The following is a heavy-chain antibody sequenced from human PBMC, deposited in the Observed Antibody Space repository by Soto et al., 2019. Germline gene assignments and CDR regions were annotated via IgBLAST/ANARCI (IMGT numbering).Heavy chain of an antibody. J-gene: IGHJ3*02. Sequence: QVQLVESGGGLVRPGGSLRLSCAASGFSFSDYYMTWVRQAPGKGLEWVSFINGSGRSIYYADSVKGRFTISRDNAKNSLFLQMNSQSAEDTAVYFCASSLEILNIGLRSFDIWGQGTMVTVS. CDR1: GFSFSDYY. D-gene: IGHD5-12*01. CDR3: ASSLEILNIGLRSFDI. CDR2: INGSGRSI. V-gene: IGHV3-11*01.